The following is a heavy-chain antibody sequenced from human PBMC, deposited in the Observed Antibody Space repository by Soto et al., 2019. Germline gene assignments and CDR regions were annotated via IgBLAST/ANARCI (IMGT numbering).Heavy chain of an antibody. D-gene: IGHD2-15*01. J-gene: IGHJ6*02. Sequence: QVQLVESGGGVVQPGRSLRLSCAASGFTFSSYAMHWVRQAPGKGLEWVAVISYDGSNKYYADSVKGRFTISRDNSKNTLYLQMYSLRAEDTAVYYCARGYCSGGSCSRRNYYYGMDVWGQGTTVTVSS. CDR3: ARGYCSGGSCSRRNYYYGMDV. CDR2: ISYDGSNK. CDR1: GFTFSSYA. V-gene: IGHV3-30-3*01.